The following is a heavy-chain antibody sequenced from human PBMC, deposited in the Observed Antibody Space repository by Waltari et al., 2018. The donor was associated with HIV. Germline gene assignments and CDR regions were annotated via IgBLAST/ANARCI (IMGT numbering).Heavy chain of an antibody. V-gene: IGHV1-69*01. Sequence: QVQLVQSGAEVKKPGSSVKVSCKASGGTFSSYAISWVRQAPGQGLEWMGGIIPIFGTANYAQKFQGRVTITADESTSTAYMELSSLRSEDTAVYYCARVGGLRYFDWLMRGPFYYWGQGTLVTVSS. CDR1: GGTFSSYA. CDR2: IIPIFGTA. CDR3: ARVGGLRYFDWLMRGPFYY. D-gene: IGHD3-9*01. J-gene: IGHJ4*02.